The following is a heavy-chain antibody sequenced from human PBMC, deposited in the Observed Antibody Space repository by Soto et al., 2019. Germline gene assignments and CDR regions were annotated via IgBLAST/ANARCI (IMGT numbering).Heavy chain of an antibody. D-gene: IGHD2-8*02. Sequence: QVQLQESGPGLMKPSETLSLTCPVSGASITGSSYWSWIRQPAGKGLEWIGRFSLSGTTNYNPSLRSRVTMSADVSKNQFSLRLTSVTAADTALYYCARGMTPPGAPAWYYFDSWGQGTLVTVSS. V-gene: IGHV4-4*07. CDR3: ARGMTPPGAPAWYYFDS. CDR1: GASITGSSY. J-gene: IGHJ4*02. CDR2: FSLSGTT.